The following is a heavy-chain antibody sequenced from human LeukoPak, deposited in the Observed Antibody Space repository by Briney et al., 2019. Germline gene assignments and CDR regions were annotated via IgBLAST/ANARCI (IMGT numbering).Heavy chain of an antibody. CDR3: ATIAVAASDY. CDR1: GGSISSGGYS. V-gene: IGHV4-30-2*03. D-gene: IGHD6-19*01. CDR2: IYHSGST. J-gene: IGHJ4*02. Sequence: PSETLSLTCAVSGGSISSGGYSWSWIRQPPGKGLEWIGYIYHSGSTYYNPSLKSRVTISVDTSKNQFSLKLSSVTAADTAVYYCATIAVAASDYWGQGTLVTVSS.